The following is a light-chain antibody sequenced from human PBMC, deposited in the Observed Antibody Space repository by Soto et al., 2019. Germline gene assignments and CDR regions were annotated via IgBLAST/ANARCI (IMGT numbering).Light chain of an antibody. CDR2: GAS. CDR3: QQYDYWPPIT. J-gene: IGKJ4*01. Sequence: EIVMTQSPATLSVSPGERATLSCRASQSVSSNLAWYQQKPGQAPRLLIYGASTRATGVPARFSGSGSGTQFTLTISSLQSEDFAVYYCQQYDYWPPITFGGGTKVDI. CDR1: QSVSSN. V-gene: IGKV3D-15*01.